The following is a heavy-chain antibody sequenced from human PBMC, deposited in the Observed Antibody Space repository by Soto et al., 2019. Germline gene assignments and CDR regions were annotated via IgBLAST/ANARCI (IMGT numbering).Heavy chain of an antibody. CDR1: GATFSSYA. V-gene: IGHV1-69*13. CDR2: IIPIFGTA. J-gene: IGHJ5*02. CDR3: ARDPSAGAKPNCSVP. D-gene: IGHD1-26*01. Sequence: SVKVSCKASGATFSSYAISWVRQAPGEELEWMGGIIPIFGTANYAQKFQGRVTITADESTSTAYMELSSLRSEDTAVYYCARDPSAGAKPNCSVPWCPGTLLTVFS.